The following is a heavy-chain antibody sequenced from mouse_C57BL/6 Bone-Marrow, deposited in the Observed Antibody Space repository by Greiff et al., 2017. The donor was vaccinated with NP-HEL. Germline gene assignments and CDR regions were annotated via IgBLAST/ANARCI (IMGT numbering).Heavy chain of an antibody. CDR3: ARRGDYGSRKRYYFDY. J-gene: IGHJ2*01. CDR1: GYTFTDHT. V-gene: IGHV1-78*01. CDR2: IYPRDGST. D-gene: IGHD1-1*01. Sequence: QVQLKQSDAELVKPGASVKISCKVSGYTFTDHTIHWMKQRPEQGLEWIGYIYPRDGSTKYNEKFKGKATLTADKSSSTAYMQLNSLTSEDSAVYFCARRGDYGSRKRYYFDYWGQGTTLTVSS.